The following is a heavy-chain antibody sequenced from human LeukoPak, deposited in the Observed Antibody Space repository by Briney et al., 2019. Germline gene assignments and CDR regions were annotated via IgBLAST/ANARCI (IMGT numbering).Heavy chain of an antibody. Sequence: SVKVSCKASGGTFSSYTISWVRQAPGQGLEWMGRIIPILGIANYAQKLQGRVTITADKSTSTAYMELSSLRSEDTAVYYCARIPDDFWSGYYTGFDYWGQGTLVTVSS. CDR1: GGTFSSYT. J-gene: IGHJ4*02. D-gene: IGHD3-3*01. CDR2: IIPILGIA. CDR3: ARIPDDFWSGYYTGFDY. V-gene: IGHV1-69*02.